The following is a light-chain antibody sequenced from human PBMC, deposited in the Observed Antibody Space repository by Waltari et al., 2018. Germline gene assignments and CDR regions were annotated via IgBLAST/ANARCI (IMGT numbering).Light chain of an antibody. CDR1: NSDIGAYNY. Sequence: QSALTQPASVSGSPGQSITISCTGTNSDIGAYNYVFWYQQYPGTAPKLIIYDVNSRPSCISVLFSGSKSGNTASLTIAGLQAEDEADYYCSAHSASSTHVLFGGGTKLTVL. CDR2: DVN. CDR3: SAHSASSTHVL. V-gene: IGLV2-14*03. J-gene: IGLJ2*01.